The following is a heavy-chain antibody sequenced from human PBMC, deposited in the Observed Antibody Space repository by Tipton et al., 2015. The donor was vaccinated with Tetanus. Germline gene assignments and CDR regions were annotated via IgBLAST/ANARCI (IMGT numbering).Heavy chain of an antibody. V-gene: IGHV4-59*01. J-gene: IGHJ3*01. CDR2: IYYNGTT. CDR1: GGSISGYY. CDR3: ARRIPVFGVVIIDAFDL. Sequence: LRLSCTVSGGSISGYYWTWIRQPPGKGLEWIGYIYYNGTTSYNPSLKSRVTISVYTSKNQFSLKLSSVTAADTAVYYCARRIPVFGVVIIDAFDLWAQGTMVTVSS. D-gene: IGHD3-3*01.